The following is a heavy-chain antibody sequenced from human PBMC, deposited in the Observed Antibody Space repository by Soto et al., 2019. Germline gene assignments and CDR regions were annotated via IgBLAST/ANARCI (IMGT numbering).Heavy chain of an antibody. CDR1: GYTFTSYG. V-gene: IGHV1-18*04. Sequence: VKVSCKASGYTFTSYGISWVRQAPGQGLEWMGWISAYNGNTNYAQKLQGRVTMTTDTSTSTAYMELRSLRSDDTAVYYCARKTYYDILTGRYYFDYWGQGTLVTVSS. CDR2: ISAYNGNT. J-gene: IGHJ4*02. D-gene: IGHD3-9*01. CDR3: ARKTYYDILTGRYYFDY.